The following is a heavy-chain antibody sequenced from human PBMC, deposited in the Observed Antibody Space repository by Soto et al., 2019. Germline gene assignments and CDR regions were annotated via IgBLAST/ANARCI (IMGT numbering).Heavy chain of an antibody. CDR2: ISGSGGST. CDR3: AKDKVVSSGYQDY. D-gene: IGHD6-19*01. V-gene: IGHV3-23*01. J-gene: IGHJ4*02. Sequence: EVQLLESGGGLVQPGGSLRLSCTASGFNFSSYAMSWVRQAPGKGLEWVSAISGSGGSTYYADSVKGRFTISRDNSKNTLYLQMNSLRAEDTAVYYCAKDKVVSSGYQDYWGQGTLVTVSS. CDR1: GFNFSSYA.